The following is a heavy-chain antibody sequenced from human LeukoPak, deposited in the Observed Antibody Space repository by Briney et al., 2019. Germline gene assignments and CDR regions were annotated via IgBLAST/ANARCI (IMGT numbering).Heavy chain of an antibody. CDR2: ISYDGSNK. CDR3: AKKGRWSYYGMDV. J-gene: IGHJ6*02. Sequence: GGSLRLSCAASGFTFSSYGMHWVRQAPGKGLEWVAVISYDGSNKYYADSVKGRFTNSRDNSKNTLYLQMNSLRAEDTAVYYCAKKGRWSYYGMDVWGQGTTVTVSS. V-gene: IGHV3-30*18. CDR1: GFTFSSYG. D-gene: IGHD1-1*01.